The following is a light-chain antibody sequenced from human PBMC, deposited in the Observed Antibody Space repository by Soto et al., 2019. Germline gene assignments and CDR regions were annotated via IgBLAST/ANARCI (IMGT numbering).Light chain of an antibody. V-gene: IGKV3-15*01. CDR2: GAS. Sequence: EIVMTQSPATLSVSPGERATLSCRASQSVSTNLAWYQQKPCQAPRLLIYGASTRATGIPARFSGSGSGTEFTLTLSSLQSEDFAVYYCQHYNNWPPWTFGQGTKVEIK. CDR3: QHYNNWPPWT. CDR1: QSVSTN. J-gene: IGKJ1*01.